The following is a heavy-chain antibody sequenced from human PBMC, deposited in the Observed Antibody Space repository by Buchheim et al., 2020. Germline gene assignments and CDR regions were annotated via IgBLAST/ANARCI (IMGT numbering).Heavy chain of an antibody. D-gene: IGHD4-23*01. CDR2: ISSSVSTI. J-gene: IGHJ4*02. CDR3: AREGGGDYGGNSGVY. CDR1: GFNFRNYD. Sequence: VQLVESGGDLVQPGGSLRLSCAASGFNFRNYDMNWVRQAPGKGLEWISYISSSVSTIYYADSVKGRSSISRDNAKNSLYLQMNSLRAEDTAVYYCAREGGGDYGGNSGVYWGQGTL. V-gene: IGHV3-48*03.